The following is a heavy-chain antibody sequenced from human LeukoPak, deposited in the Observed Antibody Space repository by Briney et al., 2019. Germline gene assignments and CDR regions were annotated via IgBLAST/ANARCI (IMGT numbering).Heavy chain of an antibody. V-gene: IGHV4-59*01. D-gene: IGHD3-16*01. CDR3: ARDQGQGGLDY. J-gene: IGHJ4*02. CDR1: GGSISSYY. Sequence: SETLSLTCTVSGGSISSYYWSWIRQPPGKGLEWIGYIYYSGSTNYNPSLKSRVTISVDTSKNQFSLKLSSVTAADTAVYYCARDQGQGGLDYWGQGTLVTVSS. CDR2: IYYSGST.